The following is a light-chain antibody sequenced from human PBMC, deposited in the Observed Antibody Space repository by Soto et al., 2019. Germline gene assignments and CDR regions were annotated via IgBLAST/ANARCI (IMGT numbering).Light chain of an antibody. J-gene: IGKJ5*01. CDR2: GSS. Sequence: DIVLTQSPDTLSLSPGESATLSCRASQSVTSNYLGWYQQKPGQPPRLLIYGSSKRATGIPDRFRGGGSGTDFPLTISRLEPEDFAVYYCQQYGSSPPVTFGQGTRLEVK. CDR1: QSVTSNY. CDR3: QQYGSSPPVT. V-gene: IGKV3-20*01.